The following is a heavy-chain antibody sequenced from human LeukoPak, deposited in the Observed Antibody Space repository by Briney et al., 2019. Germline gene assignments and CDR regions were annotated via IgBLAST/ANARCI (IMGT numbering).Heavy chain of an antibody. V-gene: IGHV4-34*01. CDR3: ARSRRIAAPYYFDY. CDR2: INHSGST. D-gene: IGHD6-13*01. CDR1: GGSFSGYY. Sequence: SETLSLTCAVYGGSFSGYYWSWIRQPPGKGLEWIGEINHSGSTNYNPSLKSRVTISVDTSKNQFSLKLSSVTAADTAVYYCARSRRIAAPYYFDYWGQGTLVTVSS. J-gene: IGHJ4*02.